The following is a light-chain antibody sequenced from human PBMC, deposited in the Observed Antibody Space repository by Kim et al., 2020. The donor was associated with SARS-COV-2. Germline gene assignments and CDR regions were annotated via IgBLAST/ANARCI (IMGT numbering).Light chain of an antibody. V-gene: IGLV3-19*01. Sequence: SSELTQDPAVSVALGQTVRITCQGDSLRSYYATWYQQKSGQAPIVVIYGKNNRPSGIPDRFSGSISGNTASLTITGTQAVDEADYYCNSRDSNDNVVFGG. CDR2: GKN. CDR3: NSRDSNDNVV. CDR1: SLRSYY. J-gene: IGLJ2*01.